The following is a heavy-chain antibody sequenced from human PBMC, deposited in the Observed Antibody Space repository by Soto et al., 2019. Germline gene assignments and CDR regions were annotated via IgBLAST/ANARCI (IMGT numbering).Heavy chain of an antibody. J-gene: IGHJ4*02. CDR3: ASWGTIFVLVRSQNKYYFDY. CDR2: ISWNSGSI. Sequence: EVQLVESGGGLVQPGRSLRLSCAASGFTFDDYAMHWVRQAPGKGLEWVSGISWNSGSIGYADSVKGRFTISRDNAKNSLYLQMNSLRAEDTALYYCASWGTIFVLVRSQNKYYFDYWGQGTLVTVSS. V-gene: IGHV3-9*01. D-gene: IGHD3-3*01. CDR1: GFTFDDYA.